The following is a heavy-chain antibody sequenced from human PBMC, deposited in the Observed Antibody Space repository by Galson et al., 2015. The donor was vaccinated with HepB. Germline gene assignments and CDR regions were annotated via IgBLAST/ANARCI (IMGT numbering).Heavy chain of an antibody. CDR2: IYYGGNT. CDR3: ARQMTRSGYKFDP. J-gene: IGHJ5*02. D-gene: IGHD3-3*01. V-gene: IGHV4-39*01. Sequence: SETLSLTCTVSGGSISSSSYYWGWIRQPPGKGLEWIGSIYYGGNTYYSPSLKSRVTISVDTSKSQFSLRLTSVTASDTAVYYCARQMTRSGYKFDPWGQGTLVTVSS. CDR1: GGSISSSSYY.